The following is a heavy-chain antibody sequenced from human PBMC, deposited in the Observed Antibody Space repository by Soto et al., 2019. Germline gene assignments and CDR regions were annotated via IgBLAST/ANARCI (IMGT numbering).Heavy chain of an antibody. Sequence: PSETLSLTCTVSGGSVTSGNYYWSWIRQPPGKGLEWIGHIYYSGSTNYNPSLKSRVTISVDASKNQFSLKLSSVTAADTAIYYWARRPVVTPFVDYWGQGTLVTVSS. J-gene: IGHJ4*02. D-gene: IGHD2-21*02. V-gene: IGHV4-61*01. CDR3: ARRPVVTPFVDY. CDR1: GGSVTSGNYY. CDR2: IYYSGST.